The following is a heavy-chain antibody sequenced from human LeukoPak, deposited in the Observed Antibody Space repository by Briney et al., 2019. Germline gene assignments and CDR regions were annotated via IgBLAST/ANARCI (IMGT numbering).Heavy chain of an antibody. CDR2: INPSGGST. V-gene: IGHV1-46*01. D-gene: IGHD6-19*01. Sequence: ASVKVSFKASGYTFTGYYMHWVRQAPGQGLEWMGIINPSGGSTSYAQKFQGRVTMTRDTSTSTVYMELSSLRSEDTAVYYCARDQGFSSGWYFGYYYYYGMDVWGQGTTVTVSS. CDR1: GYTFTGYY. J-gene: IGHJ6*02. CDR3: ARDQGFSSGWYFGYYYYYGMDV.